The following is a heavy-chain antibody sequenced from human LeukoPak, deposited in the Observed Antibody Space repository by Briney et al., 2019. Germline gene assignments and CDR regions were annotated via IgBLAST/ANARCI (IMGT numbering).Heavy chain of an antibody. CDR2: INHSGST. J-gene: IGHJ2*01. CDR1: GGSFSGYY. V-gene: IGHV4-34*01. CDR3: ARDVGRYTYGYRPTEVYWYFDL. D-gene: IGHD5-18*01. Sequence: SETLSLTCAVYGGSFSGYYWSWIRQPPGKGLEWIGEINHSGSTNYNPSLKSRVTISVDKSKNQFSLKLSSVTAADTAVYYCARDVGRYTYGYRPTEVYWYFDLWGRGTLVTVSS.